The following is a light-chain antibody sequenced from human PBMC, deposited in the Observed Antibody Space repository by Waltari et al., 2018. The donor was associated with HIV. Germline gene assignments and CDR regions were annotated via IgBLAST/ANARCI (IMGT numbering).Light chain of an antibody. CDR2: RHT. V-gene: IGLV1-47*01. CDR1: TSNVRNNY. CDR3: AVWDDRLSGRL. J-gene: IGLJ2*01. Sequence: QSVLAQTRSVSGTPGQTVNTSCSGSTSNVRNNYVYWYSQVTGVAPKLLIYRHTQRPSGVPVRFSGSKSGTSASLAISRLRTEDEAEYYCAVWDDRLSGRLFGGGTKVT.